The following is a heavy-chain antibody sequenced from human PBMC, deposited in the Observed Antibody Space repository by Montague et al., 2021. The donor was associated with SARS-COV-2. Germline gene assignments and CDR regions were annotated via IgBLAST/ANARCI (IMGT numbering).Heavy chain of an antibody. CDR3: AKQYSSRWYPQYFQH. J-gene: IGHJ1*01. D-gene: IGHD6-13*01. V-gene: IGHV3-23*03. CDR1: GFTFSSYA. Sequence: SLRLSCAASGFTFSSYAMSLVRQAPVKGLEWVSVIYSGGSSTYYSDSVQVLFTISRDNSKNTLYLQMNRLSAEDPAVYYCAKQYSSRWYPQYFQHWGQGTLVTVSS. CDR2: IYSGGSST.